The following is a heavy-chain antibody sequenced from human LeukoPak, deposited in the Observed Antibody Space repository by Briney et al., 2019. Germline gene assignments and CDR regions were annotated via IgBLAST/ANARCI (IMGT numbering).Heavy chain of an antibody. CDR2: MNPNSGNT. D-gene: IGHD6-19*01. J-gene: IGHJ4*02. V-gene: IGHV1-8*02. Sequence: GASVNVSCKASGYTFTTFGINWLRQAPGQGLEWMGWMNPNSGNTGYAQKFQGRVTMTRNTSISTAYMELSSLRSEDTAVYYCARVQWLAPQYYSDYWGQGTLVTVSS. CDR1: GYTFTTFG. CDR3: ARVQWLAPQYYSDY.